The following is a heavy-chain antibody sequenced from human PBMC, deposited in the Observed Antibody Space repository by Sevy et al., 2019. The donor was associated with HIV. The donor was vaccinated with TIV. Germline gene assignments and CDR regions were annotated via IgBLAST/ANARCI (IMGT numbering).Heavy chain of an antibody. Sequence: ASVKVSCKASGYTFTSYDINWVRQATGQGLEWMGWMNPNSGNTGYAQKFQGRVTITRNTSISTACMELSSLRSEDTAGYYCAGGVGRVGATGGGGYWGQGTLVTVSS. V-gene: IGHV1-8*03. CDR3: AGGVGRVGATGGGGY. J-gene: IGHJ4*02. D-gene: IGHD1-26*01. CDR1: GYTFTSYD. CDR2: MNPNSGNT.